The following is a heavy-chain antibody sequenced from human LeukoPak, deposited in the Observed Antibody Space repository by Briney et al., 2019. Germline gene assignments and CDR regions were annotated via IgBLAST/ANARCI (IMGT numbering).Heavy chain of an antibody. CDR2: ISYDGTNE. CDR1: RFTFSSYG. J-gene: IGHJ4*02. V-gene: IGHV3-30*18. CDR3: AKVGFSEMEWLLYSDH. D-gene: IGHD3-3*01. Sequence: GGSLRLSCAASRFTFSSYGIHWVRQAPGKGLEWVALISYDGTNEYYADSVRGRFTISRDNSKNTLYLQMNSLRAEDTAVYYCAKVGFSEMEWLLYSDHWGQGTLATVSS.